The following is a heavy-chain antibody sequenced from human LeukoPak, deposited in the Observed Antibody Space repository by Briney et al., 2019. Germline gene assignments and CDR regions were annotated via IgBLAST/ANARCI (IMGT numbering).Heavy chain of an antibody. CDR1: GGPICDFY. CDR2: VSATGST. Sequence: KPSDTLSLTCTVSGGPICDFYWRWTRQPAGKGLEYIGRVSATGSTSFNPPLQSRVTISVDTSKSQFSLKLSSVTAADTAVYYCAQVTVGGHFDFWGQGILVTVSS. V-gene: IGHV4-4*07. D-gene: IGHD6-19*01. J-gene: IGHJ4*02. CDR3: AQVTVGGHFDF.